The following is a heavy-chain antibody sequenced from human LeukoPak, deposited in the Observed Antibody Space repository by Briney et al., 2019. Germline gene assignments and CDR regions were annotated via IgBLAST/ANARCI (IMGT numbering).Heavy chain of an antibody. J-gene: IGHJ6*04. Sequence: SVKVSCKASGGAFSSYAISWVRQAPGQGLEWMGGIIPIFGTANYAQKFQGRVTITADESTSTAYMELSSLRSEDTAVYYCAGVGYSSSFPGLGDYYYYYGMDVWGKGTTVTVSS. D-gene: IGHD6-19*01. CDR2: IIPIFGTA. CDR1: GGAFSSYA. V-gene: IGHV1-69*13. CDR3: AGVGYSSSFPGLGDYYYYYGMDV.